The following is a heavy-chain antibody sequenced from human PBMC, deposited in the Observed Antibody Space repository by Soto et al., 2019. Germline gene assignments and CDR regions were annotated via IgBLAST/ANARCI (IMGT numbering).Heavy chain of an antibody. D-gene: IGHD6-13*01. Sequence: LRLSCAASGFTFSDYYMSWIRQAPGKGLEWVSYIVSSSTYTNYADSVKGRFTISRDNAKNSLYLEMNSLRAEDTAVYYCARLRASSWYMGGYLDFWGQGTLVTVSS. J-gene: IGHJ4*02. CDR2: IVSSSTYT. CDR1: GFTFSDYY. V-gene: IGHV3-11*06. CDR3: ARLRASSWYMGGYLDF.